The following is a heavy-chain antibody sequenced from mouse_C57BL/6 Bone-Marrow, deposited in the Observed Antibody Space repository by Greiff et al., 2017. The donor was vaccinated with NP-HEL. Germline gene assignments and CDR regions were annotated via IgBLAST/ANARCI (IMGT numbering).Heavy chain of an antibody. J-gene: IGHJ4*01. CDR1: GYTFTDYN. D-gene: IGHD1-1*01. CDR2: INPNNGGT. V-gene: IGHV1-18*01. CDR3: ARDYYGSGGYYAMDY. Sequence: EVKLQESGPELVKPGASVKIPCKASGYTFTDYNMDWVKQSHGKSLEWIGDINPNNGGTIYNQKFKGKATLTVDKSSSTAYMELRSLTSEDTAVYYCARDYYGSGGYYAMDYWGQGTSVTVSS.